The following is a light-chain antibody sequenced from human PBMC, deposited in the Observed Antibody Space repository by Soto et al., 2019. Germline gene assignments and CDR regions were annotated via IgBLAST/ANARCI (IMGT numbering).Light chain of an antibody. CDR1: SSDVGGYNY. CDR2: DVS. CDR3: SSCTSSSNV. Sequence: QSALTQPASLFGCLGPSITSSCTGASSDVGGYNYVSWYQQHPGKAPKLMIYDVSNRPSGVSNRFSGSKSGNTASLTISGLQAEDEADYYCSSCTSSSNVFGNGTKVPVL. J-gene: IGLJ1*01. V-gene: IGLV2-14*01.